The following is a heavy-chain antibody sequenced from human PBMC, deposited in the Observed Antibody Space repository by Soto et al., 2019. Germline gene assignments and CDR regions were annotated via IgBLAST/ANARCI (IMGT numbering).Heavy chain of an antibody. V-gene: IGHV3-23*01. CDR1: GFTFSTYA. Sequence: EVQLLESGGGLVQPGGSLRLACAASGFTFSTYAMSWVRQAPGKGLEWVSTTSGSGGSTYYADSVKGRFTVSRDNSKNTLYMQMNSLRAEDTAVYYCAKDIAMVRGVRDYYYGLDVWGQGTTVTVSS. CDR3: AKDIAMVRGVRDYYYGLDV. D-gene: IGHD3-10*01. CDR2: TSGSGGST. J-gene: IGHJ6*02.